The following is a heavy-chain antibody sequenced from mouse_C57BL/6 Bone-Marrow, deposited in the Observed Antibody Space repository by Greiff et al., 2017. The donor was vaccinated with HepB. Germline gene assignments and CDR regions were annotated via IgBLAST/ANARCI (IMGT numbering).Heavy chain of an antibody. D-gene: IGHD2-2*01. J-gene: IGHJ1*03. CDR2: ISSGGSYT. Sequence: EVKRVESGGDLVKPGGSLKLSCAASGFTFSSYGMSWVRQTPDKRLEWVATISSGGSYTYYPDSVKGRFTISRDNAKNTLYLQMSSLKSEDTAMYYCARHGAPDLLWLRRREDVWGTGTTVTVSS. CDR3: ARHGAPDLLWLRRREDV. CDR1: GFTFSSYG. V-gene: IGHV5-6*01.